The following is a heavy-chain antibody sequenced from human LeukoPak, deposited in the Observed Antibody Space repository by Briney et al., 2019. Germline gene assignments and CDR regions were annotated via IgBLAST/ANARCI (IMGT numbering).Heavy chain of an antibody. Sequence: ASVTVSCKASGGTFSSYAISWVRQAPGQGLEWMGGIIPVFGTANYAQKFQGRVTITADESTSTAYMELSSLRSEDMAVYYCAGGDYNADYWGQGTLVTVSS. CDR3: AGGDYNADY. CDR2: IIPVFGTA. D-gene: IGHD4-11*01. J-gene: IGHJ4*02. V-gene: IGHV1-69*13. CDR1: GGTFSSYA.